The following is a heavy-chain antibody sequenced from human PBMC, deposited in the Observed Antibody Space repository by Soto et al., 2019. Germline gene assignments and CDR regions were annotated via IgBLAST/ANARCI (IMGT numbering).Heavy chain of an antibody. CDR1: GFTFSSYS. Sequence: EVQLVESGGGLVKPGGSLRLSCAASGFTFSSYSMNWVRQAPGKGLEWVSSISSSSSYIYYADSVKGRFTISRDNAKNSLYREMNRLRAGDRAVFYWDFIGGGGYWGQGTLVTVSS. J-gene: IGHJ4*02. D-gene: IGHD3-16*01. CDR3: DFIGGGGY. V-gene: IGHV3-21*01. CDR2: ISSSSSYI.